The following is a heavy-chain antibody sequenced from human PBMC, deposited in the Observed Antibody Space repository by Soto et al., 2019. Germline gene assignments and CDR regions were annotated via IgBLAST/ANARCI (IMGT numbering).Heavy chain of an antibody. V-gene: IGHV4-30-2*01. CDR3: TRWKESYSDY. CDR1: GGSISSGGYS. Sequence: ASETLSLTCAVSGGSISSGGYSWSWIRQPPGKGLEWIGYIYHSGSTYYNPSLKSRVTISVDRSKNQFSLKLSSVAAEDTAVYYCTRWKESYSDYWGQGTLVTVSS. J-gene: IGHJ4*02. D-gene: IGHD1-1*01. CDR2: IYHSGST.